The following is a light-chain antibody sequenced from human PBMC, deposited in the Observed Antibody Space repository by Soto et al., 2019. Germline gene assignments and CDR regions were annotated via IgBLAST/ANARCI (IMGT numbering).Light chain of an antibody. CDR3: QQYTKWPLT. V-gene: IGKV3-15*01. CDR1: ESVSSN. Sequence: EIVMTQSPATLSGSPGERATLSCRASESVSSNLAWYQHKPGQAPRLLIYGASTRATGIPARFSGSGSGTEFTLTISSLQSEDFAIYYCQQYTKWPLTFGGGTKVDIK. J-gene: IGKJ4*01. CDR2: GAS.